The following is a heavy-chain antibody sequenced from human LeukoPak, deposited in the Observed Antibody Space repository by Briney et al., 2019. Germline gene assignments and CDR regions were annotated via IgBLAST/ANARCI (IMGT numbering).Heavy chain of an antibody. CDR3: ARVSIAAHYYYGMDV. CDR1: GFTFSSYS. J-gene: IGHJ6*04. D-gene: IGHD6-6*01. Sequence: GGSLRLSCAASGFTFSSYSMNWVRQAPGQGLERVSSISSSSSYIYYADSVKGRFTISRDNAKNSLYLQMNSLRAEDTAVYYCARVSIAAHYYYGMDVWGKGTTVTVSS. V-gene: IGHV3-21*01. CDR2: ISSSSSYI.